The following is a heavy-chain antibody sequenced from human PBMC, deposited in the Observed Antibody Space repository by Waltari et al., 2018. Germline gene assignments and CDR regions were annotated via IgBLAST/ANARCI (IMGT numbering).Heavy chain of an antibody. D-gene: IGHD3-16*01. J-gene: IGHJ5*02. CDR2: VSGNGLRT. Sequence: EVQLLESGGGLVRPGGSLRLSCAASGFNFDSYAMSWVRQSSGKGLEWVAAVSGNGLRTYYADSVKGRFTISRDNSKNTVSLEMNSLRADDTAVYYCTKSGSFFYDASAAIFDPWGQGTRVTVSS. V-gene: IGHV3-23*01. CDR3: TKSGSFFYDASAAIFDP. CDR1: GFNFDSYA.